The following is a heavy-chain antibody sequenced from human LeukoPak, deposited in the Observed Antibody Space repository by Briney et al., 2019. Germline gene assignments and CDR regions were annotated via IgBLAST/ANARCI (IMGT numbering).Heavy chain of an antibody. CDR2: IYSGGST. CDR3: ARSGYCSGGSCYLDAFDI. V-gene: IGHV3-53*01. J-gene: IGHJ3*02. Sequence: GGSLRLSCAASGFTVSSNYMSWVRQAPGEGVEWVSVIYSGGSTYYADSVKGRFTISRDNSKNTLYLQMNSLRAEDTAVYYCARSGYCSGGSCYLDAFDIWGQGTMVTVSS. D-gene: IGHD2-15*01. CDR1: GFTVSSNY.